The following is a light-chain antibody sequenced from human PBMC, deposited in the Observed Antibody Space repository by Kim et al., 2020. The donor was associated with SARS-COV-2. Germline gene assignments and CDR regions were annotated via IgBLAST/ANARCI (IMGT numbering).Light chain of an antibody. CDR3: QQRSNWPLT. V-gene: IGKV3-11*01. CDR1: QSVSSY. Sequence: EIVLTHSPATLSLSPGERATLSCRASQSVSSYLAWYQQKPGQSPRLLIYDASNRATDIPARFSGSGSVTDFTLTISILEPEDFAVYYCQQRSNWPLTLGGATKVDIK. CDR2: DAS. J-gene: IGKJ4*01.